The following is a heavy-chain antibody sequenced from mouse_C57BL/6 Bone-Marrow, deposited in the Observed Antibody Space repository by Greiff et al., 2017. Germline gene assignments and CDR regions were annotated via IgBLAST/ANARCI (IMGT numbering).Heavy chain of an antibody. D-gene: IGHD4-1*01. CDR3: TANWGAY. Sequence: EVQLVESGAELVRPGASVKLSCTASGFNIKDDYMHWVKQRPEQGLEWIGWIDPENGDTEYASKFQGRATITADTSSNTAYLRLSSLTSEDTAVYYCTANWGAYWGQGTLVTVSA. CDR2: IDPENGDT. V-gene: IGHV14-4*01. J-gene: IGHJ3*01. CDR1: GFNIKDDY.